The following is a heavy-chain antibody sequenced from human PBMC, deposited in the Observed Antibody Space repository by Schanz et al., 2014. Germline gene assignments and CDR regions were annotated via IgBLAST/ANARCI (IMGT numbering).Heavy chain of an antibody. Sequence: QVQLAQSGAEVKKPGSSVKVSCKASGGTFSTYTISWVRQAPGQGLEWMGRIIPILGIANYAQKFQGRVTITAEKSTFTAYMDVSSLRSEDTAVYYCASAGAGYSSSWDFDYWGQGTLVTVSS. J-gene: IGHJ4*02. CDR1: GGTFSTYT. CDR2: IIPILGIA. D-gene: IGHD6-13*01. CDR3: ASAGAGYSSSWDFDY. V-gene: IGHV1-69*02.